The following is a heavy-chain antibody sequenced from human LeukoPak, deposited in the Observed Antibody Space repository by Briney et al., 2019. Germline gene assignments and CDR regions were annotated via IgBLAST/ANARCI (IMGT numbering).Heavy chain of an antibody. Sequence: SETLSLTCTVSGSSISSSSYYWGWIRQPPGKGLEWIGSIYYSGSTYYNPSLKSRVTISVDTSKNQFSLKLSSVTAADTAVYYCARHKDYGDLQTSFDYWGQGTLVTVSS. CDR2: IYYSGST. CDR1: GSSISSSSYY. V-gene: IGHV4-39*01. D-gene: IGHD4-17*01. J-gene: IGHJ4*02. CDR3: ARHKDYGDLQTSFDY.